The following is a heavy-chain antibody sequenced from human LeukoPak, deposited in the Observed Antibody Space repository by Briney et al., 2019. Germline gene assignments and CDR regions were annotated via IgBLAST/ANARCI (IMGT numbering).Heavy chain of an antibody. D-gene: IGHD2-15*01. J-gene: IGHJ4*02. V-gene: IGHV4-31*03. Sequence: SETLSLTCTVSGGSISSGGYYWSWIRQHPGKGLERIGYIYYSGSTYYNPSLKSRVTISVDTSKNQFSLKLSSVTAADTAVYYCARDGRGGGLDYWGQGTLVTVSS. CDR3: ARDGRGGGLDY. CDR2: IYYSGST. CDR1: GGSISSGGYY.